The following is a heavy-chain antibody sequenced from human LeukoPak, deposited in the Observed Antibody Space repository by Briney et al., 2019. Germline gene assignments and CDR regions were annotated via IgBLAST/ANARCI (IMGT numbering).Heavy chain of an antibody. CDR3: ARRDDCYDTSTRRYRPLGLDM. V-gene: IGHV5-51*01. Sequence: GESLKISCKGSGYSFTSYWIAWVRQMPGKGLEWMGIIYPSDSDTRYSPSFQGQVTISADKSISTAYLQWSSLKASDTAMYYCARRDDCYDTSTRRYRPLGLDMWGQGTMVTVSS. D-gene: IGHD3-22*01. CDR2: IYPSDSDT. J-gene: IGHJ3*02. CDR1: GYSFTSYW.